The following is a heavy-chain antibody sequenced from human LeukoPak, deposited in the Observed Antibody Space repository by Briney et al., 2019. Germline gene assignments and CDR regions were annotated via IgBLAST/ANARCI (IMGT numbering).Heavy chain of an antibody. J-gene: IGHJ6*02. CDR2: IIPILGIA. CDR1: GGTFSSHA. D-gene: IGHD5-24*01. V-gene: IGHV1-69*04. CDR3: ARDSVATITYYYYYYGMDV. Sequence: SVKVSCKASGGTFSSHAISWVRQAPGQGLEWMGRIIPILGIANYAQKFQGRVTITADKSTSTAYMELSSLRSEDTAVYYCARDSVATITYYYYYYGMDVWGQGTTVTVSS.